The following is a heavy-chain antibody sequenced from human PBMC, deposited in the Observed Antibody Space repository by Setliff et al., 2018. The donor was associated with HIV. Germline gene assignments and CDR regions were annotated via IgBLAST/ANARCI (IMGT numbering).Heavy chain of an antibody. CDR2: IIPAFGTA. CDR3: ARGEGSGWDTVEENYYNLDV. J-gene: IGHJ6*02. Sequence: SVKVSCKASGGTFSASGFSWVRQAPGQGLEWMGGIIPAFGTADYAQKFQGRVTITADASTSTTYMELISLRSEDTAVYYCARGEGSGWDTVEENYYNLDVWGPGTTVTV. D-gene: IGHD6-19*01. CDR1: GGTFSASG. V-gene: IGHV1-69*13.